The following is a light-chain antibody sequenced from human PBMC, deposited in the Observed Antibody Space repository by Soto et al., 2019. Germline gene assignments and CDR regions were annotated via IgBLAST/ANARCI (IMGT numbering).Light chain of an antibody. Sequence: QSVLTQPPSVSAAPGQKVTISCSGSSSNVGNNIVSWYQQLPGAVPKLLIYANDKRPSGIPDRFSGSKSGTSATLGITGLQTGVEADYYCATWDTSLSAVVFGGGTKLTVL. CDR1: SSNVGNNI. CDR2: AND. J-gene: IGLJ3*02. V-gene: IGLV1-51*01. CDR3: ATWDTSLSAVV.